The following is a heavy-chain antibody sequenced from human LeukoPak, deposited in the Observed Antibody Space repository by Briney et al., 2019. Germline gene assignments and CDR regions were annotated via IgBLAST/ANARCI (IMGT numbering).Heavy chain of an antibody. Sequence: ASVKVSCKASGYTFTSCGISWVRQAPGQGREWMGWISAYNGNTNYAKKLQGRVTMTTETTTRTDYMEVRRLRSDDTAVYYCARAGYSSGWPTVGDAFDIWGQGTMVTVSS. J-gene: IGHJ3*02. D-gene: IGHD6-19*01. CDR1: GYTFTSCG. V-gene: IGHV1-18*01. CDR2: ISAYNGNT. CDR3: ARAGYSSGWPTVGDAFDI.